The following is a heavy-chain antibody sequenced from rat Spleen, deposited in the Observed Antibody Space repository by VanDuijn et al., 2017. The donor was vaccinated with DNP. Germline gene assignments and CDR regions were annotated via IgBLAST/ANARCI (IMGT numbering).Heavy chain of an antibody. CDR3: ARRGYSRGDYFDY. CDR2: ITSSGGST. Sequence: EVQLVESGGGFVQPGRSLKLSCVASGFTFNKYWMTWIRQVPGKGLEWVAAITSSGGSTYYPDSVKGRFTISRDNAENTLYLQMNSLRSEDTATYYCARRGYSRGDYFDYWGQGVMVTVSS. D-gene: IGHD1-2*01. CDR1: GFTFNKYW. V-gene: IGHV5-31*01. J-gene: IGHJ2*01.